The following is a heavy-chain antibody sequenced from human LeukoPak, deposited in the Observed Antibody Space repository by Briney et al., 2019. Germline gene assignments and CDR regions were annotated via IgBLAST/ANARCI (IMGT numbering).Heavy chain of an antibody. CDR2: IYASGST. D-gene: IGHD3-9*01. V-gene: IGHV4-4*07. J-gene: IGHJ4*02. CDR3: ARAASDYDILTGYSHTRFDY. Sequence: SETLSPTCTVSGGSISSYYWNWIRQPAGKGLEWIGRIYASGSTNYNPSLKSRVTMSVDTSKNQFSLKLSSVTAADTAVYYCARAASDYDILTGYSHTRFDYWGQGTLVTVSS. CDR1: GGSISSYY.